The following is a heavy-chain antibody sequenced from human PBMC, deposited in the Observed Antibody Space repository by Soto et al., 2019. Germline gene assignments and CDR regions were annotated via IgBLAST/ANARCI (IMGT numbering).Heavy chain of an antibody. Sequence: PGGSLRLSCAASGFTFSSYAMHWVRQAPGKGLEWVAVISYDGSNKYYADSVKGRFTISRDNSKNTLYLQMNSLRAEDTAVYYCERDFRHWTLIMPFDYWGPGTLVTVYS. D-gene: IGHD1-1*01. CDR2: ISYDGSNK. V-gene: IGHV3-30-3*01. CDR3: ERDFRHWTLIMPFDY. J-gene: IGHJ4*02. CDR1: GFTFSSYA.